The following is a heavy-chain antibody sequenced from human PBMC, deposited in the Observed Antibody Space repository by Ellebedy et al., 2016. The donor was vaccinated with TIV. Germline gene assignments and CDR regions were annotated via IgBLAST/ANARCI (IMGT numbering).Heavy chain of an antibody. CDR3: ARDYPYYETGNY. J-gene: IGHJ4*02. V-gene: IGHV1-18*01. D-gene: IGHD3-22*01. Sequence: AASVKVSCKASGYTFSSYGISWVRQAPGQGLEWMGWISAYNDNTNYAQKLQGRVTMTTDTSTSTAYMELRSLGSDDTAVYYCARDYPYYETGNYWGQGTLVTVSS. CDR1: GYTFSSYG. CDR2: ISAYNDNT.